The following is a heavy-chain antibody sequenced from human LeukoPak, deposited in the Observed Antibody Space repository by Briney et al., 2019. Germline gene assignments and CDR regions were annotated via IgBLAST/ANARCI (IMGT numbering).Heavy chain of an antibody. J-gene: IGHJ5*02. V-gene: IGHV4-31*03. CDR2: IYYSGST. CDR1: GGSISSGGYY. D-gene: IGHD2-2*01. CDR3: ARAQIVVVPAAPYNWFDP. Sequence: PSQTLSLTCTVSGGSISSGGYYRSWIRQHPGKGLEWIGYIYYSGSTYYNPSLKSRVTISVDTSKNQFSLKLSSVTAAGTAVYYCARAQIVVVPAAPYNWFDPWGQGTLVTVSS.